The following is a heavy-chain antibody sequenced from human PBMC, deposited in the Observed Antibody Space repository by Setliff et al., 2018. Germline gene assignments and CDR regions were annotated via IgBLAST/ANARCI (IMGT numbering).Heavy chain of an antibody. D-gene: IGHD4-17*01. V-gene: IGHV4-34*01. CDR3: ARGTKTMVINYWYFDV. CDR1: GFTFSSYA. Sequence: GSLRLSCVASGFTFSSYAMSWVRQAPGKGLEWIAEIHHSGSTNFHPSLKSRVAISVDPSKNQFYLNLRSVTAADTAVYFCARGTKTMVINYWYFDVWGRGTPVTVSS. J-gene: IGHJ2*01. CDR2: IHHSGST.